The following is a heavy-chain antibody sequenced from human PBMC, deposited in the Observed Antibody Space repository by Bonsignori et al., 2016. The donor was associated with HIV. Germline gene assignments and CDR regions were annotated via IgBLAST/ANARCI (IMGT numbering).Heavy chain of an antibody. Sequence: WVRQAPGQGLEWMGWIHPNSGGTHYAQKFQGRVTMARDTSISTAYMELSRLRSDDTAVYYCARDWDTIFGVTTDGDYWGQGTLVTVSS. V-gene: IGHV1-2*02. CDR3: ARDWDTIFGVTTDGDY. CDR2: IHPNSGGT. D-gene: IGHD3-3*01. J-gene: IGHJ4*02.